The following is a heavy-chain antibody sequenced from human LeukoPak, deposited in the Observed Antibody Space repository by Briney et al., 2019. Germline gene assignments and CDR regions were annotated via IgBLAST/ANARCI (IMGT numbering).Heavy chain of an antibody. V-gene: IGHV3-7*01. CDR2: INQDGSEK. D-gene: IGHD3-22*01. J-gene: IGHJ4*02. CDR1: GFTFSRYW. CDR3: ARDDYYYDSSGYYYYFVY. Sequence: GGSLRLSCAASGFTFSRYWMSWVRQAPGKGLEWVANINQDGSEKYYVDSVKGRFTISRDNAKNSLYLQMNSLRAEDTAVYYCARDDYYYDSSGYYYYFVYWGQGTLVTVSS.